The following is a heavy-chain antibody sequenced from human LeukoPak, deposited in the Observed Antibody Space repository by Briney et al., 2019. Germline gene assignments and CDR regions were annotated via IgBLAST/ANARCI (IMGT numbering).Heavy chain of an antibody. D-gene: IGHD3-10*01. CDR3: ARFGTY. V-gene: IGHV4-34*01. Sequence: GSLRLSCAASGFTFSSYSMNWVRQAPGKGLEWIGEINRSGSTTYNPSLKSRVTISVDTSKNQFSLKLNSVTAADTAVYYCARFGTYWGQGILVTVSS. J-gene: IGHJ4*02. CDR2: INRSGST. CDR1: GFTFSSYS.